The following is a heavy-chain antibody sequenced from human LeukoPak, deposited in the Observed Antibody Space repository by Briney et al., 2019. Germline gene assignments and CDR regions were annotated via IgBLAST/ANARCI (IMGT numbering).Heavy chain of an antibody. CDR1: GFTISTYW. V-gene: IGHV3-74*01. Sequence: PGGSLRLSCAASGFTISTYWMHWVRQAPGKGLVWVSRINTDGSSTTYADSVKGRFTISRDNAENTLYLQMNSLRAEDTAVYYCARDGYCSSSSCYTMNYWGQGTLVTVSS. CDR2: INTDGSST. D-gene: IGHD2-2*02. CDR3: ARDGYCSSSSCYTMNY. J-gene: IGHJ4*02.